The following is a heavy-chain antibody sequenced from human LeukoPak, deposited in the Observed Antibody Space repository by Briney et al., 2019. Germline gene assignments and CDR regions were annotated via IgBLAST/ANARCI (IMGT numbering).Heavy chain of an antibody. CDR1: GFTLRNYN. CDR2: ISSSSSYI. Sequence: GGSLRLSCSASGFTLRNYNMNLVPPAPGKGLEWVSSISSSSSYIYYADSVKGRFTTSRDNAKNSLYLQMNSLGAEDTAVYYCARADYGGPDDYWGQGTLVTVSS. D-gene: IGHD4-23*01. J-gene: IGHJ4*02. V-gene: IGHV3-21*01. CDR3: ARADYGGPDDY.